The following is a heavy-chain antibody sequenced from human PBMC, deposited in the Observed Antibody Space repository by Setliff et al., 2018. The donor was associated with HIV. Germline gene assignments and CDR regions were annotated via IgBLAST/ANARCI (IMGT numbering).Heavy chain of an antibody. CDR1: GGSIRSDSYY. CDR2: IYSSGNT. V-gene: IGHV4-61*02. CDR3: TREEKLSAVAGTMYYYYAMDV. Sequence: SETLSLTCTVSGGSIRSDSYYWTWIRQPAGEGLEWIGRIYSSGNTNYNPSLESRVTISVDTSKNQFSLKLSSVTAADTAVYYCTREEKLSAVAGTMYYYYAMDVWGQGTAVTVSS. D-gene: IGHD6-19*01. J-gene: IGHJ6*02.